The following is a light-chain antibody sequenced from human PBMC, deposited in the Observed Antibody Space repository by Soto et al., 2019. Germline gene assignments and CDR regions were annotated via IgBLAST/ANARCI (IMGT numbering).Light chain of an antibody. V-gene: IGKV1-39*01. CDR3: QQSYSTPIT. CDR1: QSISDY. Sequence: DIQMTQSPSSLSASVGDRVIITCRASQSISDYLNWYQQKPGKAPKLLICATSTLQSGVPSRFSGSGSGTNFTLTISTLQPEDFATYYCQQSYSTPITFGQGTRLEIK. CDR2: ATS. J-gene: IGKJ5*01.